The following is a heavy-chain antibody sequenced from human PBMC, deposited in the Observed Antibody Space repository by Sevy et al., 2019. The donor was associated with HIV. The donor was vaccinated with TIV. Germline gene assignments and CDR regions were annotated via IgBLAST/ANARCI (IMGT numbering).Heavy chain of an antibody. CDR1: GITFSGNW. D-gene: IGHD3-10*01. CDR3: ATGGGDYFDY. J-gene: IGHJ4*02. V-gene: IGHV3-74*01. CDR2: IQGDGGIT. Sequence: GGSLRLSCAASGITFSGNWMHWVRKGPGKGLEWVSRIQGDGGITTYADFVKGRFTISRDYAKNTLFLQMNSLRAEDTAIYYCATGGGDYFDYWGQGTLVTVSS.